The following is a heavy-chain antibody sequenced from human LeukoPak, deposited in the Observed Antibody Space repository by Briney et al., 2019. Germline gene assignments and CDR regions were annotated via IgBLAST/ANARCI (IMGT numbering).Heavy chain of an antibody. D-gene: IGHD6-13*01. V-gene: IGHV4-39*01. CDR3: ARQVTSSRRTPFDS. Sequence: SETLSLTCSVSGGSINSTNHYWGSIRQPPGKGLGWIGTMYCSGSTYYNPSLKSRVTISVDTSKNQFSLKLSSVTAADTAIYYCARQVTSSRRTPFDSWGQGTLVTVSS. CDR1: GGSINSTNHY. J-gene: IGHJ4*02. CDR2: MYCSGST.